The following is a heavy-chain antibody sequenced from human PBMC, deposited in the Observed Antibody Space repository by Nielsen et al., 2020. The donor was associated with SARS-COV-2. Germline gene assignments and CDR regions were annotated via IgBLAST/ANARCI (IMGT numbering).Heavy chain of an antibody. J-gene: IGHJ6*02. V-gene: IGHV3-48*03. CDR3: AKGMDGMDV. CDR1: GFTFSSYE. D-gene: IGHD2-8*01. CDR2: ISSSGSTI. Sequence: GGSLRLSCAASGFTFSSYEMNWVRQAPRKGLEWVSYISSSGSTIYYADSVKGRFTISRDNAKNSLYLQMNSLRAEDTALYYCAKGMDGMDVWGQGTTVTVSS.